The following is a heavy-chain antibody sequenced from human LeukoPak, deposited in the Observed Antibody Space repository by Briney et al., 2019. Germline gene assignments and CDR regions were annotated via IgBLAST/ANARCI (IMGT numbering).Heavy chain of an antibody. CDR3: ARAGVAVAGGGWFDP. V-gene: IGHV4-59*01. D-gene: IGHD6-19*01. CDR1: GGSISSYY. Sequence: SETLSPTCTVSGGSISSYYWSWIRQPPGKGLEWIGYIYYSGSTNYNPSLKSRVTISVDTSMNQFSLKLSSVTAADTAVYYCARAGVAVAGGGWFDPWGQGTLVTVSS. CDR2: IYYSGST. J-gene: IGHJ5*02.